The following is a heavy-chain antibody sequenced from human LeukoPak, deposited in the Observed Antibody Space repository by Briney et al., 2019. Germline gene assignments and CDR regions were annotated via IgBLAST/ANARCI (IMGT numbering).Heavy chain of an antibody. CDR3: ARGVVVPAGRWFDP. Sequence: GGSLRLSCAASGFTFSSYAMHWVRQAPGKGLEWVAVISYDGSNKYYADSVKGRSTISRDNSKNTLYLQMNSLRAEDTAVYYCARGVVVPAGRWFDPWGQGTLVTVSS. CDR2: ISYDGSNK. V-gene: IGHV3-30-3*01. CDR1: GFTFSSYA. J-gene: IGHJ5*02. D-gene: IGHD2-2*01.